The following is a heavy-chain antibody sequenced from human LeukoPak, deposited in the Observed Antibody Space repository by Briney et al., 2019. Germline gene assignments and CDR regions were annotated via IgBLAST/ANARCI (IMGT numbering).Heavy chain of an antibody. V-gene: IGHV3-43*02. CDR1: GFTFEFFA. D-gene: IGHD1/OR15-1a*01. Sequence: GGSLRLSCSTSGFTFEFFAMHWVRQAPGKGLEWVSVISADGYVTHYADSVKGRFTIARDNSKNSLFLQMNFLRNEDTAFYYCARDLGTPSAPPNPWGQGTLVTVSS. CDR2: ISADGYVT. CDR3: ARDLGTPSAPPNP. J-gene: IGHJ5*02.